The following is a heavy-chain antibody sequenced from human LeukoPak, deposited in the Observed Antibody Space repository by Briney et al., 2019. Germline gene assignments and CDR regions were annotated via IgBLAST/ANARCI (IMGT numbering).Heavy chain of an antibody. CDR1: GLTFNNYA. Sequence: GGSLRLSCAVSGLTFNNYAMSRVRQAPGKGLEWVSAISKSGDHTYYAASAKGRFTIYRDNSKNTQYLQMNSLRAEDTAVYYCATSWGPDTSAFRWGRDGMDVWGQGTTVIVSS. V-gene: IGHV3-23*01. CDR3: ATSWGPDTSAFRWGRDGMDV. J-gene: IGHJ6*02. D-gene: IGHD3-16*01. CDR2: ISKSGDHT.